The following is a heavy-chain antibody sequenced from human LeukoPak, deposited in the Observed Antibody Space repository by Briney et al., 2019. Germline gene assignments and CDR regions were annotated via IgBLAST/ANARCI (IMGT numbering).Heavy chain of an antibody. CDR2: IYHSGST. V-gene: IGHV4-30-2*01. Sequence: PSETLSLTCTVSGGSISSGAYYWSWIRQPPGKGLEWIGYIYHSGSTYYNPSLKSRVTISVDRSKNQFSLKLSSVTAADTAVYYCARYGSPGYCSSTSCLYYFDYWGQGTLVTVSS. CDR3: ARYGSPGYCSSTSCLYYFDY. J-gene: IGHJ4*02. D-gene: IGHD2-2*01. CDR1: GGSISSGAYY.